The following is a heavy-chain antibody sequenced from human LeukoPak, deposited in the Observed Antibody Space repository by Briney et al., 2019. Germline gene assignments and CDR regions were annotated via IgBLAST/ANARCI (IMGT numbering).Heavy chain of an antibody. CDR3: ASAGYGDYVI. CDR2: IYPRDGST. D-gene: IGHD4-17*01. CDR1: GYSFTSNY. J-gene: IGHJ4*02. Sequence: ASVKVSCKASGYSFTSNYIHWVRQAPGQGLEWMGMIYPRDGSTSYAQKFQGRVTVTRDTSTSTVYMELRSLRSDDTAVYYCASAGYGDYVIWGQGTLVTVSS. V-gene: IGHV1-46*01.